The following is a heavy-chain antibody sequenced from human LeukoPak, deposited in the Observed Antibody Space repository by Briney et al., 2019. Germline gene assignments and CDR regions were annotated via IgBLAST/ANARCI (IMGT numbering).Heavy chain of an antibody. D-gene: IGHD7-27*01. Sequence: ASVEVSCKASGYTFTGYYMHWVRQAPGQGLEWMGRINPNSGGTNYAQKFQGRVTMTRDTSISTAYMELSRLRSDDTAVYYCARSIWGSPSDYWGQGTLVTVSS. CDR3: ARSIWGSPSDY. J-gene: IGHJ4*02. CDR1: GYTFTGYY. CDR2: INPNSGGT. V-gene: IGHV1-2*06.